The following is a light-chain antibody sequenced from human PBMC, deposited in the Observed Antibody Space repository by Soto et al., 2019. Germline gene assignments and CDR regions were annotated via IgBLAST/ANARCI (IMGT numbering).Light chain of an antibody. CDR3: QQYGSSVT. V-gene: IGKV3-20*01. CDR1: QSVSNNY. J-gene: IGKJ1*01. CDR2: GAS. Sequence: EIVLTQSPGTLSLSPGERATLSCRAGQSVSNNYLAWYQQKPGQAPRLLIYGASNRATGIPNRFSGSGSSTDCNLTIRRRASEDGGVYYCQQYGSSVTSCQGTELGIK.